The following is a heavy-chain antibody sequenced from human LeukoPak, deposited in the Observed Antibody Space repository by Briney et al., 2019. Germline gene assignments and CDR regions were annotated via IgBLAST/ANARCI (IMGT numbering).Heavy chain of an antibody. V-gene: IGHV3-21*01. CDR3: ARDWVTYSSSPRPFDY. Sequence: GGSMRLFCAASGFTVSSNYMSWVRQAPGKGLEWVSFISSSSSYIHYADSVKGRFTISRDNAKNSLYLQMNSLRAEDTAVYYCARDWVTYSSSPRPFDYWGQGTLVTVSS. J-gene: IGHJ4*02. D-gene: IGHD6-6*01. CDR2: ISSSSSYI. CDR1: GFTVSSNY.